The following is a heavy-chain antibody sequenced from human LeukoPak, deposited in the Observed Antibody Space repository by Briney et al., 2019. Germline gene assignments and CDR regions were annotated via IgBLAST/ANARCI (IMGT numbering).Heavy chain of an antibody. CDR1: GFTFSTYS. D-gene: IGHD3/OR15-3a*01. CDR2: ISSSSTYI. V-gene: IGHV3-21*04. Sequence: GGSLRLSCAASGFTFSTYSMNWVRQAPGKGLEWVSSISSSSTYIYYADSVKGRFTISRDNAKNSLSLQMNSLKAEDTAIYYCAKARGTGEYYYYYYGMDVWGQGTTVTVSS. CDR3: AKARGTGEYYYYYYGMDV. J-gene: IGHJ6*02.